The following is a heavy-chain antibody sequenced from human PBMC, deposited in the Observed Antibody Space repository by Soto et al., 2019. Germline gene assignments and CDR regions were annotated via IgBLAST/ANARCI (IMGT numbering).Heavy chain of an antibody. D-gene: IGHD2-21*02. CDR2: IYYSGST. CDR1: GGSISSGGYY. CDR3: ARGHGVVVTAIIMYYYYGMDV. V-gene: IGHV4-31*03. Sequence: SETLSLTCTVSGGSISSGGYYWSWIRQHPGKGLEWIGYIYYSGSTYYNPSLKSRVTISVDTSKNQFSLKLSSVTAADTAVYYCARGHGVVVTAIIMYYYYGMDVWGQGTTVTVS. J-gene: IGHJ6*02.